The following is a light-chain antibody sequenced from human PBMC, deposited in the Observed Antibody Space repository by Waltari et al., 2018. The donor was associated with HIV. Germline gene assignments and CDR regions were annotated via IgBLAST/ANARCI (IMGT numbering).Light chain of an antibody. Sequence: DPVNITCRASQTVGDWLAWYQQKPGEAPTLRIYRATTVENGVPSRFSGSASGTDFTLAIDSLHPDDFATYYCHQYSNYLGSFGQGTRVQLK. J-gene: IGKJ1*01. CDR2: RAT. CDR3: HQYSNYLGS. V-gene: IGKV1-5*03. CDR1: QTVGDW.